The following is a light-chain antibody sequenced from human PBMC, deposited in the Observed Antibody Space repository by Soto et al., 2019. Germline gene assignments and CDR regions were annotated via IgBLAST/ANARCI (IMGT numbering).Light chain of an antibody. CDR3: MQALQAPLT. V-gene: IGKV2-28*01. J-gene: IGKJ1*01. CDR2: LGS. Sequence: DIVMTQCPLSLPVTPGEPASISCRSGQSLLHSNGYNYLDWYLQKPGQSPQLLIYLGSNRASGVPDRFSGSGSGTDFTLKISRVDAEDVGVYYCMQALQAPLTFGQGTKVDIK. CDR1: QSLLHSNGYNY.